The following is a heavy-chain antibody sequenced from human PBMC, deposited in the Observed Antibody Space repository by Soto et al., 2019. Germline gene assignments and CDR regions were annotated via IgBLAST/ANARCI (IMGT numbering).Heavy chain of an antibody. J-gene: IGHJ5*02. CDR3: ARGLTYYDFWSGYKYNWFDP. Sequence: ASVKVSCKASGYTFTSYDINWVRQATGQGLEWMGWMNPNSGNTGYAQKFQGRVTMTRNTSISTAYMELSSLRSEDTAVYYCARGLTYYDFWSGYKYNWFDPWGQGTLVTVSS. V-gene: IGHV1-8*01. CDR1: GYTFTSYD. CDR2: MNPNSGNT. D-gene: IGHD3-3*01.